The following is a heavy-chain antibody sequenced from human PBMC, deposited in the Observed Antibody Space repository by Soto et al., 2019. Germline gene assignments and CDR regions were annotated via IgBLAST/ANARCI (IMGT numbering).Heavy chain of an antibody. CDR3: ANARIWSGYYRPLSY. Sequence: GGSLRLSCAASGFTFSSYAMSWVRQAPGKVLWWVSTISGSGGITYFADSVKGRFTISRYNSKNTLYLQMNSLRAEDTAVYYCANARIWSGYYRPLSYWGQGTLVTVSS. V-gene: IGHV3-23*01. D-gene: IGHD3-3*01. J-gene: IGHJ4*02. CDR2: ISGSGGIT. CDR1: GFTFSSYA.